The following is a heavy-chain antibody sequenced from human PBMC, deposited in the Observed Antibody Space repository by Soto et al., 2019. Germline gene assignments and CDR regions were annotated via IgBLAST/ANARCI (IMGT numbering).Heavy chain of an antibody. J-gene: IGHJ5*01. Sequence: QVQLQESGPGLLKPSQTLSLTCTVSGASISRGNFYWSWIRQRPGQGLQWIGLIYYNASTLYNSSLKSRLLISLDTSKNQFSLTLRSVSAADTAVYYCVKSRFSSNWTPDSWGQGTLVSVSS. CDR2: IYYNAST. D-gene: IGHD6-13*01. CDR1: GASISRGNFY. CDR3: VKSRFSSNWTPDS. V-gene: IGHV4-31*03.